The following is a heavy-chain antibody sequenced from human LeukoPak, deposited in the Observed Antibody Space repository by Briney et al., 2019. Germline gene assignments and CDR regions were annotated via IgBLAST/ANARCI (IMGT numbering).Heavy chain of an antibody. Sequence: SVTVSCKASGFTFTSSAVQWVRQARGQRLEWIGWIVVGSGNTNYAQKFQERVTITRDMSTSTAYMELSSLRSEDTAVYYCAADQGYSSSWYDYWGQGTLVTVSS. V-gene: IGHV1-58*01. CDR2: IVVGSGNT. J-gene: IGHJ4*02. CDR1: GFTFTSSA. D-gene: IGHD6-13*01. CDR3: AADQGYSSSWYDY.